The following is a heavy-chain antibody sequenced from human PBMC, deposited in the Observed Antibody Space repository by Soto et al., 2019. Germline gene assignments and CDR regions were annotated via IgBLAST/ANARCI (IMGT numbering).Heavy chain of an antibody. J-gene: IGHJ6*02. Sequence: GASVHVSCKSSAYTFTSYRIRWVRQAPGQGLEWMGWISAYNGNTNYAQKLQGSVTITTDTSTSTAYMELRGLTSTDTAVYYWWRQEMSLRPADYGMDVWGQGTTVTVSS. D-gene: IGHD6-25*01. CDR3: WRQEMSLRPADYGMDV. CDR1: AYTFTSYR. V-gene: IGHV1-18*01. CDR2: ISAYNGNT.